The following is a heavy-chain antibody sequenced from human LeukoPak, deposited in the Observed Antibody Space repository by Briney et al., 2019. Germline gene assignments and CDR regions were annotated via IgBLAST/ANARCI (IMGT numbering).Heavy chain of an antibody. Sequence: PGGSLRLSCAASGFTFSSYGMHWVRQAPGKGLEWVALISYDGNNKFYAGSVKGRFAISRDNSKNTLYLQVNSLRADDTAMYYCARGGYYYDNSGGAFDIWGQGTMVTVSS. J-gene: IGHJ3*02. CDR3: ARGGYYYDNSGGAFDI. D-gene: IGHD3-22*01. CDR1: GFTFSSYG. V-gene: IGHV3-30*03. CDR2: ISYDGNNK.